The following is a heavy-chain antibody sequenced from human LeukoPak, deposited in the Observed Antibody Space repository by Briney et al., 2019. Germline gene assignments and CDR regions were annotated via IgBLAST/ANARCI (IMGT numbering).Heavy chain of an antibody. V-gene: IGHV1-69*13. CDR2: VIPLYGTS. J-gene: IGHJ5*02. D-gene: IGHD1-1*01. CDR3: ARDQAARRNWNDGGDGFDP. CDR1: GYTFTSYG. Sequence: GASVKVSCKASGYTFTSYGISWVRQAPGQGLEWVGGVIPLYGTSSYAQKFQGRVTITADDSTSTVYMELTSLRSEDTAVYYCARDQAARRNWNDGGDGFDPWGQGTLVTVSS.